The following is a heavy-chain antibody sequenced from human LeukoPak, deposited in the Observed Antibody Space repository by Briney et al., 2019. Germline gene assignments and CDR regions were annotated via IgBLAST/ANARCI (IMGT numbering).Heavy chain of an antibody. J-gene: IGHJ3*02. CDR3: AKGRIVVVPAADDAFDI. CDR2: IRYDGSNK. CDR1: GFTFSSYG. Sequence: GGSLRLSCAASGFTFSSYGMHWVRQAPGKGLEWVAFIRYDGSNKYYADSVKGRFTISRDNSKNTLYLQMNSLRAEDTAVYYCAKGRIVVVPAADDAFDIWGQGTMVTVSS. V-gene: IGHV3-30*02. D-gene: IGHD2-2*01.